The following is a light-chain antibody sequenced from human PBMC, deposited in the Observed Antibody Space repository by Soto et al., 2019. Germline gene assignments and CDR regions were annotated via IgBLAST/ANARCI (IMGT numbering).Light chain of an antibody. CDR1: RSVSTH. J-gene: IGKJ1*01. CDR3: QQHSEWPLT. CDR2: GAS. Sequence: EIVMTQSPATLSMSPGERATLSCRASRSVSTHLAWYQQKPGQAPRLLINGASTTATGIPPRFSGSGSGTEFTLTISSLQSVDFAVYYCQQHSEWPLTFGQGTKVEI. V-gene: IGKV3-15*01.